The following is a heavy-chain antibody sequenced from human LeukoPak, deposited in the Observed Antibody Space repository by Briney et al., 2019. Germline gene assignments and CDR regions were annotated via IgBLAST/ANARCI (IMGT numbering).Heavy chain of an antibody. V-gene: IGHV3-23*01. CDR3: ARGFESDYVWGSYRHDAFDI. Sequence: GGSLRLSCAASGFTFSSYAMSWVRQAPGKGLEWVSAISGSGGSTYYADSVKGRFTISRDNSKNTLYLQMNSLRAEDTAVYYCARGFESDYVWGSYRHDAFDIWGQGTMVTVSS. J-gene: IGHJ3*02. CDR1: GFTFSSYA. D-gene: IGHD3-16*02. CDR2: ISGSGGST.